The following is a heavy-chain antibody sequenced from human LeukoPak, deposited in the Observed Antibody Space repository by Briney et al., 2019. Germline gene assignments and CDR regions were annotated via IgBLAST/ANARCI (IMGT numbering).Heavy chain of an antibody. CDR1: GFNFSNYG. CDR2: IWDYGSEK. D-gene: IGHD1-26*01. J-gene: IGHJ4*02. Sequence: PGRSLRLSCAASGFNFSNYGMHWVRQAPGKGLGWVAVIWDYGSEKYYADSVKGRFTISRDNSENTLYLQMNSLRAEDTAVYYCAKPTRGSGSFLIDYWGQGTLVTVSS. CDR3: AKPTRGSGSFLIDY. V-gene: IGHV3-33*06.